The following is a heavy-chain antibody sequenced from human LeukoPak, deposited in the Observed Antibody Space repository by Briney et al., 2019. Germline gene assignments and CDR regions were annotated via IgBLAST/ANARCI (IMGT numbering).Heavy chain of an antibody. J-gene: IGHJ3*02. D-gene: IGHD3-3*01. CDR1: GFIFKNYA. CDR2: ISGTSDTT. Sequence: GGSLRLSCAASGFIFKNYAMSWVRQAPGKGLEWVSIISGTSDTTRYGDSVRGRFTTSRDNPSNTLYLQMNSLRVDDTAVYYCAKADATIGGAFDIWGQGTMVTVSS. CDR3: AKADATIGGAFDI. V-gene: IGHV3-23*01.